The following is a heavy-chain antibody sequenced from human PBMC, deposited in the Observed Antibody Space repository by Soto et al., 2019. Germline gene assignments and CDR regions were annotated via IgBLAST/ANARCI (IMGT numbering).Heavy chain of an antibody. CDR3: ARSQRKGAMDI. J-gene: IGHJ6*02. Sequence: EAHLVASGGGLVKPGGSLRVSCVASTFTINTYSLNWVRHAPGKGLEWVSSITSGSSFIDYADSVKGRFTISRDDAKNSLFLQMSSLRAYETAVYYCARSQRKGAMDIWGPGATVTVAS. CDR1: TFTINTYS. V-gene: IGHV3-21*01. CDR2: ITSGSSFI.